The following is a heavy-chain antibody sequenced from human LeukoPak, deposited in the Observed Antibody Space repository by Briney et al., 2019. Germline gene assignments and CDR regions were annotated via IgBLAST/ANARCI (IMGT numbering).Heavy chain of an antibody. CDR1: GFTFSSYA. V-gene: IGHV3-23*01. Sequence: GGSLRLSCAASGFTFSSYAVSWVRQAPGKGLEWVSAISGSGGSTYYADSVKGRFTISRDNSKNTLYLQMNSLRAEDTAVYYCAGDGIMYSSSWDAAFDIWGQGTMVTVSS. D-gene: IGHD6-13*01. J-gene: IGHJ3*02. CDR2: ISGSGGST. CDR3: AGDGIMYSSSWDAAFDI.